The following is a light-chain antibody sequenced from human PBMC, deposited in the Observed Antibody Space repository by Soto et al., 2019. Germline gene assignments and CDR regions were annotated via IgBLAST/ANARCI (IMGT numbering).Light chain of an antibody. J-gene: IGLJ3*02. CDR1: SGDVGGHNF. CDR2: EVS. Sequence: QSVLTQPPSPSGSPGQSVTISCTGTSGDVGGHNFVSWYQFHPGKAPKLIIYEVSKRPSGVPNRFSGSKSDNTASLTVSGLQAEDEADYFCSSYAGTNKVFGGGTKVTVL. CDR3: SSYAGTNKV. V-gene: IGLV2-8*01.